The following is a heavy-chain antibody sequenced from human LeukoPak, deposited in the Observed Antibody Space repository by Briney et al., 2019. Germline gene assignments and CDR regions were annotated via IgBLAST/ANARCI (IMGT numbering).Heavy chain of an antibody. J-gene: IGHJ3*02. CDR3: ARDSHIATPDSFDI. D-gene: IGHD2-21*01. V-gene: IGHV1-2*02. CDR2: INPDSGGT. Sequence: ASVKVSCKASGYTFTGYYMHWVRQAPGQGLERMGWINPDSGGTNYAQKFQDRVTMPRDTSISTAYMELSSLTSDDTAVYYCARDSHIATPDSFDIWGQGTMVTVSS. CDR1: GYTFTGYY.